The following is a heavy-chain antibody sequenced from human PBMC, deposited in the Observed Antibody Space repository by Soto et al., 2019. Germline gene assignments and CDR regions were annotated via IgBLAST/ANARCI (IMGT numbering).Heavy chain of an antibody. V-gene: IGHV4-30-2*01. CDR3: AGMPYTSGLRFDP. D-gene: IGHD6-19*01. CDR2: IYQSGVT. Sequence: LSLTCTISGDSYSISTYSWSWIRQPPGKALEWVGFIYQSGVTSYNPSLKSRVSISLDRSNSQCSLKLRSVTAADTAVYYCAGMPYTSGLRFDPWGPGTLVTVSS. J-gene: IGHJ5*02. CDR1: GDSYSISTYS.